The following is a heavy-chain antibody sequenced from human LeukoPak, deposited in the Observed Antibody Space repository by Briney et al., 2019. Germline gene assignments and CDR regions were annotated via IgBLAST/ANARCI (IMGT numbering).Heavy chain of an antibody. Sequence: QPGGSLRLSCAASGFTFSNYAMHWVRRAPGKGLEWVAVISYDGNKKDYADSVKGRFTISRDDSKNTLFLQMDSLIPEDTALYYCARDNNGDYWGQGTLVTVSS. CDR3: ARDNNGDY. CDR1: GFTFSNYA. CDR2: ISYDGNKK. D-gene: IGHD1-14*01. V-gene: IGHV3-30-3*01. J-gene: IGHJ4*02.